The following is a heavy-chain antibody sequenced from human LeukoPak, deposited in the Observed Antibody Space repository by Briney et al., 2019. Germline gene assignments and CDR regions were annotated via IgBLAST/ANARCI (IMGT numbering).Heavy chain of an antibody. CDR3: VKDHGLDSYGFDY. CDR1: GFTFSSYA. V-gene: IGHV3-64D*06. Sequence: PGGSLRLSCSASGFTFSSYAMHWVRQAPGKGLEYVSAISSNGGSTYYADSVKGRFTIFRDNSKNTLYLQMSSLRAEDTAVYYCVKDHGLDSYGFDYWGQGTLVTVSS. CDR2: ISSNGGST. J-gene: IGHJ4*02. D-gene: IGHD5-18*01.